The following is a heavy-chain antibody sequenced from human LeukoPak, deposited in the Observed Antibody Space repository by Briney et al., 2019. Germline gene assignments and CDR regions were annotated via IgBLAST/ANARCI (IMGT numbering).Heavy chain of an antibody. CDR3: ARPPHSGIYSGGFDY. Sequence: ASVKVSCKASGYTFTTYWIGWVRQMPGKGLEWMGIIYPGDSDTRYSPSFQGRVTISADKSISTAYLQWSSLKASDTAMYYCARPPHSGIYSGGFDYWGQGTLVTVSS. V-gene: IGHV5-51*01. CDR2: IYPGDSDT. J-gene: IGHJ4*02. D-gene: IGHD1-26*01. CDR1: GYTFTTYW.